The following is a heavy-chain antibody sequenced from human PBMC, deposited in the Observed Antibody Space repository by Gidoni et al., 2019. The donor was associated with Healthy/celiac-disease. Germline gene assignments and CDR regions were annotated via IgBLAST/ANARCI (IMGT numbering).Heavy chain of an antibody. J-gene: IGHJ3*02. CDR1: GGFFSGYY. D-gene: IGHD3-10*01. CDR2: INHSGST. Sequence: VQLQPWRAGLLQPSEPLPLTCAVSGGFFSGYYWSWLRQPPGKGLEWIGEINHSGSTNYNPSLKSRVTISVDTSKNQFSLKLSSVTAADTAVYYCSHQGGVDAFDIWGQGTMVTVSS. V-gene: IGHV4-34*01. CDR3: SHQGGVDAFDI.